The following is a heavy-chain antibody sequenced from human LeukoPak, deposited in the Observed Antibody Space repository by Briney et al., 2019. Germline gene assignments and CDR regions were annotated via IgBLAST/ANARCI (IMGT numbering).Heavy chain of an antibody. J-gene: IGHJ5*02. CDR1: GGSISSSSYY. CDR2: IYYSGST. D-gene: IGHD3-10*01. Sequence: PSETLSLTCTVSGGSISSSSYYWGWIRQPPGKGLEWIGSIYYSGSTYYNPSLKSRVTISVDTSKNQFSLKLSSVTAADTAVYYCARQYLWFGELLSNWFDPWGQGTLVTVSS. V-gene: IGHV4-39*01. CDR3: ARQYLWFGELLSNWFDP.